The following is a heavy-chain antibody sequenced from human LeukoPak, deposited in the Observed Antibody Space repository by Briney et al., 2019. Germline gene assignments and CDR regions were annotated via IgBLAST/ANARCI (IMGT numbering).Heavy chain of an antibody. CDR1: GFTFDDYA. D-gene: IGHD2-15*01. CDR3: AKDYCSGGSCYPDY. Sequence: GGSLRLSCAASGFTFDDYAMHWVRQAPGKGLEWVSGISWNSGSIGYADSVKGRFTISRDNAQNSLYLQMNSLRAEDTALYYCAKDYCSGGSCYPDYWGQGTLVTVSS. J-gene: IGHJ4*02. CDR2: ISWNSGSI. V-gene: IGHV3-9*01.